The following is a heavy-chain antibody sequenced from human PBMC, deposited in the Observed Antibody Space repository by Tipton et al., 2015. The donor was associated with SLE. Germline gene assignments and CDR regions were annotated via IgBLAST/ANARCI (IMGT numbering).Heavy chain of an antibody. J-gene: IGHJ4*03. CDR3: ARDIGLIGAGVTPLDY. Sequence: TLSLTCSVSGGTFSGYHWTWIRQPPGKGLEGIGESSQRGGTNYSPSLKSRVTISEDASKTQFSLKLTSVTAADTAVYFCARDIGLIGAGVTPLDYWGHGTLVIVSS. V-gene: IGHV4-34*01. CDR1: GGTFSGYH. CDR2: SSQRGGT. D-gene: IGHD3-10*01.